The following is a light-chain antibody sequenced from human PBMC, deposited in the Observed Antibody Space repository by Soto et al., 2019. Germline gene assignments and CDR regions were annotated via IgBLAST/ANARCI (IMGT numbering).Light chain of an antibody. CDR2: SNE. J-gene: IGLJ1*01. CDR3: AAWDDSVNGYV. V-gene: IGLV1-44*01. CDR1: SSNIGTYT. Sequence: QSVLTQSPSASGALGQRVTISCSGSSSNIGTYTVNWYQQLPGTAPKLLIYSNEQRPSGVPDRFSGSKSGTSASLAISGLPSEDEADYYCAAWDDSVNGYVFGTGTKVTVL.